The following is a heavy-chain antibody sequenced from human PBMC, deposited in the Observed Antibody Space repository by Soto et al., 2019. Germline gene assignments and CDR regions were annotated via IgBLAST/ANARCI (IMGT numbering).Heavy chain of an antibody. V-gene: IGHV1-24*01. D-gene: IGHD2-21*02. J-gene: IGHJ4*02. Sequence: QVQLVQSGAEVKKPGASVKVSCKVSGYTLTELSMHWVRQAPGKGLEWMGGFDPEDGETIYAQKFQGRVTMTADTSTDTAYMELSSLRSEDTAVYYCATGVVVTATPQGWGQGTLVTVSS. CDR3: ATGVVVTATPQG. CDR2: FDPEDGET. CDR1: GYTLTELS.